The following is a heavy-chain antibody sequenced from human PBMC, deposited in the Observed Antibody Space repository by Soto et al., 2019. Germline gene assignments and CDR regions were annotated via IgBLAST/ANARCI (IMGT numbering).Heavy chain of an antibody. CDR3: AREQNPYYYDSSGSDY. Sequence: SVKVSCKASGGTFSSYAISWVRQAPGQGLEWMGGIIPIFGTANYAQKFQGRVTITADESTSTAYMELSSLRSEDTAVYYCAREQNPYYYDSSGSDYWGQGTLVTVSS. D-gene: IGHD3-22*01. CDR2: IIPIFGTA. CDR1: GGTFSSYA. V-gene: IGHV1-69*13. J-gene: IGHJ4*02.